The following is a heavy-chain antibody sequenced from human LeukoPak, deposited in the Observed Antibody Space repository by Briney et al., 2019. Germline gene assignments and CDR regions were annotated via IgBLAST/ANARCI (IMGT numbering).Heavy chain of an antibody. CDR3: ARDLTTVTPIDY. D-gene: IGHD4-17*01. V-gene: IGHV1-18*01. Sequence: ASVTVSCMASGYIFTSYGISWVRQAPGRGLEWMGWISTDNGNTKYAKAFQDRVTITTDTSTNTAYMELRRLRSDDTVVYYYARDLTTVTPIDYWGQGALITVSS. CDR1: GYIFTSYG. CDR2: ISTDNGNT. J-gene: IGHJ4*02.